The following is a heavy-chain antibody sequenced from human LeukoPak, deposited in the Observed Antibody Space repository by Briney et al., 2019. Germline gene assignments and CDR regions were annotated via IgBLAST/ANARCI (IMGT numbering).Heavy chain of an antibody. CDR2: ISSSSSYI. CDR3: ASSGEMVTPP. CDR1: GFTFSSYS. Sequence: GGSLRLSCAASGFTFSSYSMNWVRQAPGKGLEWVSSISSSSSYIYYADSVKGRFTSSRDNAKNSLYLQMNSLRAEDTAVYYCASSGEMVTPPWGQGTLVTVSS. V-gene: IGHV3-21*01. J-gene: IGHJ4*02. D-gene: IGHD5-24*01.